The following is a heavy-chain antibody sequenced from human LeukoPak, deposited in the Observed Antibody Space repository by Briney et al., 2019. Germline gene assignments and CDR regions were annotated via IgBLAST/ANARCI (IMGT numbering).Heavy chain of an antibody. CDR3: ARRYYDSSGYYLGYFDY. D-gene: IGHD3-22*01. CDR1: GFTFDDYD. V-gene: IGHV3-9*01. CDR2: ITWNGGNI. J-gene: IGHJ4*02. Sequence: GGSLRLSCAASGFTFDDYDMHWVRQAPGKGLEWVSGITWNGGNIAYADSVKGRFTISRDNAENSLYLQMNGLRPEDTALYYCARRYYDSSGYYLGYFDYWGQGTLVTVSS.